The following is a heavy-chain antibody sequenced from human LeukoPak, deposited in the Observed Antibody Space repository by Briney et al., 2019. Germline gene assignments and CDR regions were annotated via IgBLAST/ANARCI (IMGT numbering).Heavy chain of an antibody. CDR2: ISYSGTA. V-gene: IGHV4-39*07. Sequence: SETLSLTCTVSGGSINTSPYYWGWVRQPPEKGLEWLGSISYSGTAYYNPSLRSRVAVSRDTSKNQFSLNLSSVTAADTAVYYCVRVRTGSISDHWGQGILVIVSS. CDR3: VRVRTGSISDH. CDR1: GGSINTSPYY. D-gene: IGHD2-8*02. J-gene: IGHJ4*02.